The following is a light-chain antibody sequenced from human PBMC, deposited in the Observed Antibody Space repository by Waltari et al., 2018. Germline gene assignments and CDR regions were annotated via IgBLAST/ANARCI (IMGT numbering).Light chain of an antibody. CDR1: HIGVKR. V-gene: IGLV3-21*04. CDR3: QVWDSNTNHVI. J-gene: IGLJ2*01. CDR2: DDS. Sequence: SSVLTQPPSVSLAPGKTASITCGGNHIGVKRVHWYQQRPGQAPVLVIYDDSARPSGIPERFSGSNSGNTATLTISRVEAGDGADYYCQVWDSNTNHVIFGGGTKLTVL.